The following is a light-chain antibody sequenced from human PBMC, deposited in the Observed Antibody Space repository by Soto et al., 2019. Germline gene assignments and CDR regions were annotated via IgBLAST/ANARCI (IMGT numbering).Light chain of an antibody. Sequence: DIHLTQSPSLLSASVGDRVTITCRASQGISQYVAWYQQKPGKAPKLLIYAATVLQGGVPSRFSGTGSATEFILTISSLQPEDFATYYCQQRSNWPPMYTFGQGTKLEIK. CDR2: AAT. V-gene: IGKV1-9*01. CDR3: QQRSNWPPMYT. J-gene: IGKJ2*01. CDR1: QGISQY.